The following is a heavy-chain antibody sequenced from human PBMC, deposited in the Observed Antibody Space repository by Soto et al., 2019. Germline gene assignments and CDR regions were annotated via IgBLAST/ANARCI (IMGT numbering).Heavy chain of an antibody. J-gene: IGHJ6*02. V-gene: IGHV4-4*02. Sequence: SETLSLTCAVSGGSISSSNWWSWVRQPPGKGLEWIGEIYHSGSTNYNPSLKSRVTISVDKSKNQFSLKLSSVTAADTAVYYCARWAAAAGNFYGMDVWGQGTTVTVSS. CDR2: IYHSGST. CDR1: GGSISSSNW. D-gene: IGHD6-13*01. CDR3: ARWAAAAGNFYGMDV.